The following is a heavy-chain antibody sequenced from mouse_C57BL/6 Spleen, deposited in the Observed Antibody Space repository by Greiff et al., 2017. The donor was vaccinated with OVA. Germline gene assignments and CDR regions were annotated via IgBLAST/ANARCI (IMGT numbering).Heavy chain of an antibody. J-gene: IGHJ1*03. CDR2: SEPEDGDT. Sequence: VQLQQSGAELVRPGASVKLSCTASGFNIKDYYMHWVKQRPEQGLEWIGRSEPEDGDTEYAPKFQGKATMTADTSSNTAYLQLSSLTSEDTAVYYCSTYYGSHWYFDVWGTGTTVTVSS. D-gene: IGHD1-1*01. CDR3: STYYGSHWYFDV. V-gene: IGHV14-1*01. CDR1: GFNIKDYY.